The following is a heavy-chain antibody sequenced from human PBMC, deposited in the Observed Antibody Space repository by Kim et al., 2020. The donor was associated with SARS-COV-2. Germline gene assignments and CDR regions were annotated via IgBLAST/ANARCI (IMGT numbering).Heavy chain of an antibody. D-gene: IGHD3-9*01. V-gene: IGHV3-66*01. CDR2: IYSGGST. J-gene: IGHJ6*02. CDR3: AREVDRGYYDILTGYYRDGMDV. Sequence: GGSLRLSCAASGFTVSSNYMSWVRQAPGKGLEWVSVIYSGGSTYYADSVKGRFTISRDNSKNTLYLQMNSLRAEDTAVYYCAREVDRGYYDILTGYYRDGMDVWGQGTTVTVSS. CDR1: GFTVSSNY.